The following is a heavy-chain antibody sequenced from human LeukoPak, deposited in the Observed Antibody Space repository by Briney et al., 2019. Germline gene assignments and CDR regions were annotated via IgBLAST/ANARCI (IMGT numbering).Heavy chain of an antibody. Sequence: ASVKVSCKASGGTFSSYAISWVRQAPGQGLEWMGRIIPILGVANYAQKFQGRVTITADKSTSTAYMELSSLRSEDTAVYYCAREGSSGWTNYFDYWGQGTLVTVSS. CDR2: IIPILGVA. CDR1: GGTFSSYA. CDR3: AREGSSGWTNYFDY. V-gene: IGHV1-69*04. D-gene: IGHD6-19*01. J-gene: IGHJ4*02.